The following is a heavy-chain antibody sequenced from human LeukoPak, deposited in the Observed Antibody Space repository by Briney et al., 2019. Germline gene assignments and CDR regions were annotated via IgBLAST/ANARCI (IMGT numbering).Heavy chain of an antibody. J-gene: IGHJ6*02. CDR1: GGSISSYY. V-gene: IGHV4-59*01. CDR2: IYYSGST. D-gene: IGHD3-22*01. CDR3: ARSPVSYDSSGYYYYYYGMDV. Sequence: SETLSLTCTVSGGSISSYYWSWIRQPPGKGLEWIGYIYYSGSTNYNPSLKSRVTISVGTSKNQFSLKLSSVTAADTAVYYCARSPVSYDSSGYYYYYYGMDVWGQGTTVTVSS.